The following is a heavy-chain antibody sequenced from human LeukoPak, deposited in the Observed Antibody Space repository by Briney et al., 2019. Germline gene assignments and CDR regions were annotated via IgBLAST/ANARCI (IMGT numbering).Heavy chain of an antibody. CDR2: IYYSGST. Sequence: SETLSLTCTVSGGSISSYYWSWIRQPPGKGLEWIGYIYYSGSTNYNPSLKSRVTISVDTSKNQFSLKLSSVTAADTAVYYCARSRGGDPAEYFQHWGQGTLVTVSS. CDR1: GGSISSYY. J-gene: IGHJ1*01. CDR3: ARSRGGDPAEYFQH. V-gene: IGHV4-59*01. D-gene: IGHD2-21*02.